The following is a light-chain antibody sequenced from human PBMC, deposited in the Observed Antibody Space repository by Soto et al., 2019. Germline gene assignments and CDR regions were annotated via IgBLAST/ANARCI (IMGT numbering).Light chain of an antibody. Sequence: TVMTQSPATLSVSPGERATLCCRASQSVSRYLAWYQQKPGQAPRLIIYDTSYRATGIPARFSGSGSGTDFTLTISSLEPDDFAVYSCQQRSNWITFGQGKRLEIK. CDR3: QQRSNWIT. CDR1: QSVSRY. CDR2: DTS. J-gene: IGKJ5*01. V-gene: IGKV3-11*01.